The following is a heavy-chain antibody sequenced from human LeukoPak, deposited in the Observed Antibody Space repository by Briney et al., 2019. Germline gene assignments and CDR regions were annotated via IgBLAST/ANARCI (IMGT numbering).Heavy chain of an antibody. J-gene: IGHJ5*01. D-gene: IGHD6-6*01. CDR3: ARDNDTDYSSSPGWFDS. Sequence: PRGSLRLSCAASGFTFSSYAMSWVRRAPGKGLEWVAVISSDGSNRFYADSVKGRFTVSRDNSKNTLYLQMNSLRVEDTAVYYCARDNDTDYSSSPGWFDSWGLGTLVTVSS. CDR2: ISSDGSNR. V-gene: IGHV3-30-3*01. CDR1: GFTFSSYA.